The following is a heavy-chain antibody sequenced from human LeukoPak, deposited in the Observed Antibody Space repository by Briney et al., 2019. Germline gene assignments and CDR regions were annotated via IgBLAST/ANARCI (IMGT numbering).Heavy chain of an antibody. CDR2: IRGSGTTT. J-gene: IGHJ4*02. CDR1: GFTFSNYA. D-gene: IGHD3-16*01. Sequence: PGGSLRLSCAASGFTFSNYAMTWVRQAPGKGLEWVSSIRGSGTTTHYADSVKGRFTISRDNSKNTLYLQMNSLRAEDTAVYYCAKSRLSVADYCFDLWGRGTLVTVSS. V-gene: IGHV3-23*01. CDR3: AKSRLSVADYCFDL.